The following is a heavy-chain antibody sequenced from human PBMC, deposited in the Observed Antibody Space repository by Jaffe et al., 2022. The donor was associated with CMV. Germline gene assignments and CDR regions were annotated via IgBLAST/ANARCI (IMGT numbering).Heavy chain of an antibody. CDR1: GFSLNNERMG. D-gene: IGHD3-10*01. V-gene: IGHV2-26*01. CDR3: ARIPARLIPRPFGIRHIREFYYMDV. J-gene: IGHJ6*03. Sequence: QVTLEESGPVLVKPTETLTLTCTVSGFSLNNERMGVSWVRQPPGKALEWLAHIFSNDEKSYSTSLRSRLTVSKDNSKSQVVLTMTNMDPVDTATYFCARIPARLIPRPFGIRHIREFYYMDVWGKGTTVTVSS. CDR2: IFSNDEK.